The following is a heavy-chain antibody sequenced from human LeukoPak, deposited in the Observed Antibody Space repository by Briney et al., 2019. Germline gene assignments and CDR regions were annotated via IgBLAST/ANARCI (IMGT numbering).Heavy chain of an antibody. Sequence: GGSLRLSCAASGITFSTAWMSWFRQAPGKGLEWVCRKSKIGGATADYAAPVKDRFTISRDDSKNTLYLQMNSLRTEDTAVYYCATDRAWFDPWGQGTLVTVSS. CDR1: GITFSTAW. CDR2: KSKIGGATA. CDR3: ATDRAWFDP. D-gene: IGHD3-10*01. V-gene: IGHV3-15*01. J-gene: IGHJ5*02.